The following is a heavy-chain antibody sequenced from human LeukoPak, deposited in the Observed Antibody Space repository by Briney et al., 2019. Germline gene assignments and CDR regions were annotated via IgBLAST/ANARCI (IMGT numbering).Heavy chain of an antibody. J-gene: IGHJ4*02. CDR2: IRYDGSNE. V-gene: IGHV3-30*02. CDR3: AKDLSSWTTVTPYYFDY. Sequence: GGSLRLSCAASGFTFSSYGMHWVRQAPGKGLEWVAFIRYDGSNEYYADSVKGRFTISRDNSKNTLYLQMNSLRAEDTAVYYCAKDLSSWTTVTPYYFDYWGQGTLVTVSS. CDR1: GFTFSSYG. D-gene: IGHD4-17*01.